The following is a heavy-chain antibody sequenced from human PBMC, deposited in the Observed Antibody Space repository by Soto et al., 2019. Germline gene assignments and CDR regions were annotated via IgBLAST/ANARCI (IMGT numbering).Heavy chain of an antibody. CDR1: GYTFTSYG. CDR2: ISAYNGNT. J-gene: IGHJ6*02. Sequence: GASVKVSCKASGYTFTSYGISWVRQAPGQGLEWMGWISAYNGNTNYAQKLQGRVTMTTDTSTSTAYMELRSLRSDDTAVYYCARDLAPYSSSSYCYGMDVWGQGTTVTVSS. D-gene: IGHD6-6*01. V-gene: IGHV1-18*01. CDR3: ARDLAPYSSSSYCYGMDV.